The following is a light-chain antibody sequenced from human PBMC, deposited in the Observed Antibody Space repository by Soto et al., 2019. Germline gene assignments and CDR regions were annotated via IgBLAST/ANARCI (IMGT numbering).Light chain of an antibody. J-gene: IGKJ1*01. CDR3: QQYDRLVT. CDR2: DAS. Sequence: IQMTQSPSALSASTGDRVTITCQASQDIRNYLNWYQQKPGKAPKLLIYDASKLQTGVPSRFRGSGSGTTFTFIISSLQPEDFAIYYCQQYDRLVTFGQGTKV. V-gene: IGKV1-33*01. CDR1: QDIRNY.